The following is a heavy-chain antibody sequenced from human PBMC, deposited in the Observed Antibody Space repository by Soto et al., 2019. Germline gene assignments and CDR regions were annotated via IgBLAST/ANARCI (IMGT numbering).Heavy chain of an antibody. CDR1: GITVSSNY. D-gene: IGHD4-17*01. Sequence: GGSLRLSCAASGITVSSNYMSWVRQAPGKGLEWVSVIYAGGSIYYADSVKGRFTISRDISKNTLYLQMNSLTTEDTAVYYCARGSTLTTPSWGQGTLVTVSS. V-gene: IGHV3-66*01. CDR2: IYAGGSI. CDR3: ARGSTLTTPS. J-gene: IGHJ5*02.